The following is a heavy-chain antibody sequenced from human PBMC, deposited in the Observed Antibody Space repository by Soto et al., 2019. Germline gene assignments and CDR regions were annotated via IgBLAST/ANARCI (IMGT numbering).Heavy chain of an antibody. CDR3: ARGSASKSGHLWYFDL. J-gene: IGHJ2*01. D-gene: IGHD2-8*02. V-gene: IGHV3-21*01. Sequence: EVQVVESGGGLVKPGGSQRLSCTASGYTIETYTMNWLRQVPGRGLEWVSSISATTTYKYYAASVEGRFTISRDNAKNSLYLQTNSLGAEDTAVYYCARGSASKSGHLWYFDLWGRGTLVTVSS. CDR2: ISATTTYK. CDR1: GYTIETYT.